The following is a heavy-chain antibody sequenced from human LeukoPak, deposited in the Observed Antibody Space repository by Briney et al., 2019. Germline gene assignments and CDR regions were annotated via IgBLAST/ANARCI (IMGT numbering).Heavy chain of an antibody. CDR1: GFTFSSYG. Sequence: GGSLRLSCAASGFTFSSYGMHWVRQAPGKGLEWVAFIRYDGSNKYYADSVKGRFTISRDNSKNTLYLQMNSLRAEDTAVYYCANIVRGITMVRGEGVSIPWGQGTLVTVSS. CDR3: ANIVRGITMVRGEGVSIP. D-gene: IGHD3-10*01. V-gene: IGHV3-30*02. J-gene: IGHJ5*02. CDR2: IRYDGSNK.